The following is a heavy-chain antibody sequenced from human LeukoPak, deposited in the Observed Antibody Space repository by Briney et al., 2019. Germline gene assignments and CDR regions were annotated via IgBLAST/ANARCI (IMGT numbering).Heavy chain of an antibody. V-gene: IGHV3-7*01. CDR3: VSQEVVPH. Sequence: PGGSLRLSCAASGFSFTNYWMSSVRHAPGKGLEWVANVKEDGTTKQYVDSVKGRFTISRDNAKNSLYLQMDSLRAEDTAVYYCVSQEVVPHWGQGTLVSVS. D-gene: IGHD2-15*01. J-gene: IGHJ4*02. CDR1: GFSFTNYW. CDR2: VKEDGTTK.